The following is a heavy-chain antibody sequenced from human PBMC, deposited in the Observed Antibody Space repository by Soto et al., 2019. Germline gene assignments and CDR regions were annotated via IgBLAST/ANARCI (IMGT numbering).Heavy chain of an antibody. Sequence: EVQLVESGGGLVQPEGSLRLSCAASGFTFSDHYMDWVRQAPGKGLEWVGRIKNKANSYTTEYAAPVKGRFIISSDDSMNSVSLPLSLLQPADTAVQYCTRVRLGSSRASDDWGQGVLFTVSS. CDR3: TRVRLGSSRASDD. CDR2: IKNKANSYTT. V-gene: IGHV3-72*01. CDR1: GFTFSDHY. D-gene: IGHD6-13*01. J-gene: IGHJ4*02.